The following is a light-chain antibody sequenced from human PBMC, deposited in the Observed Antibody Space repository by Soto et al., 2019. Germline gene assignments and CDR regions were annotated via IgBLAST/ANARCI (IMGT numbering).Light chain of an antibody. CDR3: QQSSITPRT. J-gene: IGKJ1*01. CDR2: GAS. Sequence: EILMTQSPATLSVSPGETATLSCRASQSVSTKLAWYQQKPGQAPRLLINGASTRATGVPARFSGSGSGTVFTLTISGLQPEDFATYYCQQSSITPRTFGQGTKVDIK. V-gene: IGKV3-15*01. CDR1: QSVSTK.